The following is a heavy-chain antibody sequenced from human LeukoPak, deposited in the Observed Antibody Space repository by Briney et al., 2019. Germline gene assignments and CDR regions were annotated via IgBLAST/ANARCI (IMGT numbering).Heavy chain of an antibody. J-gene: IGHJ4*02. CDR1: GFTFSSYS. D-gene: IGHD5-18*01. CDR3: ARDSFQHRGDKYGSHYFDY. V-gene: IGHV3-30*04. Sequence: GGSLRLSCVSSGFTFSSYSMHWVRQAPGKGLEWVAVMSHDGINKYCADPVKGRFTISRDISKDTLYLQMNSLRAEDTGVYYCARDSFQHRGDKYGSHYFDYWGQGTLVTVSS. CDR2: MSHDGINK.